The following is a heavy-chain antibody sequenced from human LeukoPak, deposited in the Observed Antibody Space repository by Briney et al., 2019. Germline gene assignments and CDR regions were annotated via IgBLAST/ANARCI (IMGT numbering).Heavy chain of an antibody. CDR3: ARPNGDYYNWFDP. D-gene: IGHD4-17*01. CDR2: INPNSGDT. J-gene: IGHJ5*02. Sequence: GASVKVSCKASGYTFTGCNLHWVRQAPGQGLEWMGWINPNSGDTSYAQNFQDRVTLTRDTSISTAYMELTNLRSDDTAVYYCARPNGDYYNWFDPWGQGTLVTVSS. V-gene: IGHV1-2*02. CDR1: GYTFTGCN.